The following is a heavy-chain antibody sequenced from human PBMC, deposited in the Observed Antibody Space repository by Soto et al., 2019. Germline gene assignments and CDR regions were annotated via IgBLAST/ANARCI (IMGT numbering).Heavy chain of an antibody. V-gene: IGHV3-30-3*01. CDR3: ARDGGSGWYLPFYYYYYGMDV. J-gene: IGHJ6*02. CDR1: GFTFSSYA. Sequence: QVQLVESGGGVVQPGRSLRLSCAASGFTFSSYAMHWVRQAPGKGLEWVAVISYDGSNKYYADSVKGRFTISRDNSKNTLYLQMKSLRAEDTAVYYCARDGGSGWYLPFYYYYYGMDVWGQGTTVTVSS. CDR2: ISYDGSNK. D-gene: IGHD6-19*01.